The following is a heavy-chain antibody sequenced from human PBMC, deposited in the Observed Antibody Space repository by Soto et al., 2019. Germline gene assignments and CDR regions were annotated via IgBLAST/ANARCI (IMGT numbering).Heavy chain of an antibody. CDR2: IYPGNSDT. Sequence: GESLKISCKGSGYSFTSYWIGWVRQMPGKGLEWMGIIYPGNSDTRYSPSFQGQVTISADKSFSTAYLQWSSLKASDTAMYYCALHDTDSGSYYVCGHRGQRTPVTGSS. CDR3: ALHDTDSGSYYVCGH. D-gene: IGHD1-26*01. CDR1: GYSFTSYW. J-gene: IGHJ4*02. V-gene: IGHV5-51*01.